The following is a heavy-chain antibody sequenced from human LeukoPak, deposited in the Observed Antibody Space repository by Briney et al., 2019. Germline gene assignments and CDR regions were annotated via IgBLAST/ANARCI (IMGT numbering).Heavy chain of an antibody. CDR2: INPDGDYS. J-gene: IGHJ4*01. Sequence: GGSLRLSCAASGFNFRKYWMQWVRQVPGKGLVWVSEINPDGDYSGHSNSVRGRFTISRDNAKNTLYLQMTSLSAEDTAVYYCARSLGGWGQGTLVSVSS. CDR1: GFNFRKYW. CDR3: ARSLGG. V-gene: IGHV3-74*01. D-gene: IGHD3-16*01.